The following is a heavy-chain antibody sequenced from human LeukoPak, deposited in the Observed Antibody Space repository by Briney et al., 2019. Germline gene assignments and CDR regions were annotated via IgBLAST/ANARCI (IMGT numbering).Heavy chain of an antibody. J-gene: IGHJ4*02. Sequence: SETLSLTCTVSGGSISSSSYYWSWIRQPPGKGLEWIGYIYYSGIIDYNPSLKSRVTMSVDTSKNQFSLKLRSVTAADTAVYFCARRLLGYYGSGSYDSWGQGILVTVSS. CDR1: GGSISSSSYY. D-gene: IGHD3-10*01. CDR2: IYYSGII. CDR3: ARRLLGYYGSGSYDS. V-gene: IGHV4-61*05.